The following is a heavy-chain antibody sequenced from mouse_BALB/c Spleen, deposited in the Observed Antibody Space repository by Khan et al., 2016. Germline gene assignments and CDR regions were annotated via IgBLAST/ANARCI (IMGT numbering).Heavy chain of an antibody. CDR2: ISNKGRT. J-gene: IGHJ4*01. V-gene: IGHV3-2*02. CDR3: AIWSLFMDY. D-gene: IGHD2-1*01. CDR1: GYSITSDYA. Sequence: EVQLQESGPGLVKPSQSLSLTCTVTGYSITSDYARNWIRKFPGNKLELVDYISNKGRTNYNPSLKSRNTMTRDTSKNQVFRQYSAVTTEDKATYYWAIWSLFMDYWGQGTSGTVSS.